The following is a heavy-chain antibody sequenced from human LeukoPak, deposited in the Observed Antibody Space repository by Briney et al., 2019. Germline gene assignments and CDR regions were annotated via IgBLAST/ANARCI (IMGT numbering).Heavy chain of an antibody. V-gene: IGHV4-4*07. D-gene: IGHD3-3*01. J-gene: IGHJ1*01. CDR2: FYTSGTT. CDR1: GGSLSSYY. CDR3: ARDYYDFWSGYYVAEYFQH. Sequence: PSETLSLTCTVSGGSLSSYYWSWIRQPAGKRLEWIGRFYTSGTTNYNPSLKSRVTISVDTSKNQFSLKLSSVTAADTAVYYCARDYYDFWSGYYVAEYFQHWGQGTLVTVSS.